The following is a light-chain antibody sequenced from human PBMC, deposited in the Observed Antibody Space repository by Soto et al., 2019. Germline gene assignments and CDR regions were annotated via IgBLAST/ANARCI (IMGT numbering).Light chain of an antibody. CDR2: SNN. CDR3: AAGDDSLNAWV. Sequence: QSVLTQPPSASGTPGQRVTISCSGSSSNIGSNTVNWYQQLPGTAPKLLIYSNNQRPSGVPDRFSGSKSGTSASLAISGLQSEDEADYYCAAGDDSLNAWVFGGGTKLPVL. J-gene: IGLJ3*02. CDR1: SSNIGSNT. V-gene: IGLV1-44*01.